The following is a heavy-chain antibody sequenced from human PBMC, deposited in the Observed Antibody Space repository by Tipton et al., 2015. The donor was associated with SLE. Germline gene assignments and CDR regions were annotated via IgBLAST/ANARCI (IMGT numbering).Heavy chain of an antibody. D-gene: IGHD4-11*01. CDR1: GGSISSNY. J-gene: IGHJ6*02. Sequence: TLSLTCSVSGGSISSNYWIWIRQPPGEGLEWIGYISDGGDTNYNPSLKSRVTISVDPAKNQFSLKLTSVTAADTAVYYRARSGDYSGVYYYGFDVWGQGTTVTVSS. V-gene: IGHV4-59*01. CDR2: ISDGGDT. CDR3: ARSGDYSGVYYYGFDV.